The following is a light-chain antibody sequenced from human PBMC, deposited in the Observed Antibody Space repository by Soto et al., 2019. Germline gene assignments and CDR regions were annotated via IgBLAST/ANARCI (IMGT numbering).Light chain of an antibody. J-gene: IGKJ1*01. CDR3: QQYDNLPRT. CDR2: GAS. Sequence: DIQMTQSPSSLSASVGDRVTITCRASQTIGIYLNWYQQKPGKAPKFLIYGASNLETGVPSRFSGSGSGTDFTFTISSLQPEDIATYYCQQYDNLPRTFGQGTKVDIK. V-gene: IGKV1-33*01. CDR1: QTIGIY.